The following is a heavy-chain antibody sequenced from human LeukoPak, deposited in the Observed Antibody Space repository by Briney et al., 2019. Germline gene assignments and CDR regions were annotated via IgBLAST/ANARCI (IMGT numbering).Heavy chain of an antibody. CDR2: IYTSGST. D-gene: IGHD4-11*01. CDR1: GGSISSYY. Sequence: SETLSLTCTVSGGSISSYYWSWIRQPAGKGLEWIGRIYTSGSTNYNPSLKSRVTISVDTSKNQFSLKLSSVTAADTAVYYCARTMTTVTLFDYWGQGTLVTVSS. V-gene: IGHV4-4*07. J-gene: IGHJ4*02. CDR3: ARTMTTVTLFDY.